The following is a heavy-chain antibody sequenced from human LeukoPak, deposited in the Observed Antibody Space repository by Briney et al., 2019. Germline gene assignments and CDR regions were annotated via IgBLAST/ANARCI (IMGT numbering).Heavy chain of an antibody. D-gene: IGHD3-10*01. V-gene: IGHV3-23*01. J-gene: IGHJ4*02. CDR3: AKHYGSGSYYNYFDY. CDR1: TFTFSDDY. CDR2: ISDSGGST. Sequence: GGSLRLSCTASTFTFSDDYMGWIRQAPGKGLEWVSAISDSGGSTYYSDSVKGRFTISRDNSKNTLFLQMNSLRAEDTAAYYCAKHYGSGSYYNYFDYWGQGTLVSVSS.